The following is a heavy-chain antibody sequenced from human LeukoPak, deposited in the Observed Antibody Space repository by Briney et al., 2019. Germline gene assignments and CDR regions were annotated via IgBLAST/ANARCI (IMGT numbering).Heavy chain of an antibody. CDR3: ANLLRWEPY. J-gene: IGHJ4*02. CDR2: ISYDGSNK. V-gene: IGHV3-30*18. CDR1: GFTFSSYG. D-gene: IGHD4-23*01. Sequence: GETLRLSRAASGFTFSSYGMSWVRQAPGKGLEWVAVISYDGSNKYYADSVKGRFTISRDNSKNTLYLQMNSLRAEDTAVYYCANLLRWEPYWGQGTLVTVSS.